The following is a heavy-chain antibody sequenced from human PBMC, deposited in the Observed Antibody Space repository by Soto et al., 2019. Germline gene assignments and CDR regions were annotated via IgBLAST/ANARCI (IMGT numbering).Heavy chain of an antibody. V-gene: IGHV3-7*01. D-gene: IGHD6-13*01. Sequence: EVQLVESGGGLVQPGGSLRLSCAASGFTFSSYWMSWVRQAPGKGLEWVANIKQDGSEKYYVDSVKGRFTISRDNAKNSLYLQINSLRAEDTAVYYCARDRSSSWGYYSYYMDVWGKGTTVTVSS. CDR3: ARDRSSSWGYYSYYMDV. J-gene: IGHJ6*03. CDR1: GFTFSSYW. CDR2: IKQDGSEK.